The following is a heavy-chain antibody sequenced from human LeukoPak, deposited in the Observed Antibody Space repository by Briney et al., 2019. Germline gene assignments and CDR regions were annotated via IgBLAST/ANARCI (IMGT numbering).Heavy chain of an antibody. Sequence: ASVKVSCKASGYTFTGYYMHWVRQAPGQGLEWMGWINPNSGGTNYAQKFQGWVTMTRDTSISTAYMELSRLRSDDTAVYYCASFVHDGDYLAYWGQGTLVTVSS. CDR3: ASFVHDGDYLAY. CDR1: GYTFTGYY. CDR2: INPNSGGT. J-gene: IGHJ4*02. V-gene: IGHV1-2*04. D-gene: IGHD4-17*01.